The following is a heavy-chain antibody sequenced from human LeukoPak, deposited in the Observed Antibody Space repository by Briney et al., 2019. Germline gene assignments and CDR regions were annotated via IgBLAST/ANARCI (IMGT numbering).Heavy chain of an antibody. V-gene: IGHV4-59*08. CDR1: GGSISSYY. D-gene: IGHD3-3*01. J-gene: IGHJ3*02. CDR3: ARHFRSYDFWSGYFYAFDI. Sequence: PSETLSLTCTVSGGSISSYYWSRIRQPPGKGLEWIGYIYYSGSTNYNPSLKSRVTISVDTSKNQFSLKLSSVTAADTAVYYCARHFRSYDFWSGYFYAFDIWGQGTMVTVSS. CDR2: IYYSGST.